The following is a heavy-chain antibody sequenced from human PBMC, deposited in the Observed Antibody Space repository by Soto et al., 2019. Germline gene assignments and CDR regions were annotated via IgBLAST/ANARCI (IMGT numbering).Heavy chain of an antibody. CDR1: GGSFSGYY. Sequence: SETLSLTCAVYGGSFSGYYWSWIRQPPGKGLEWIGEINHSGSTNYNPSLKSRVTISVDTSKNQFSLKLSSVTAADTAVYYCARALLKSFWAGFDYWGQGTLVTVSS. CDR2: INHSGST. D-gene: IGHD3-16*01. J-gene: IGHJ4*02. V-gene: IGHV4-34*01. CDR3: ARALLKSFWAGFDY.